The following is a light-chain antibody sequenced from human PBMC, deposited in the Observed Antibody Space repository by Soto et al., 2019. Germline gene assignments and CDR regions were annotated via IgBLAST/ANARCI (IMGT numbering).Light chain of an antibody. CDR2: GAS. J-gene: IGKJ4*01. CDR1: QSVSSN. CDR3: QKLSLYPLT. V-gene: IGKV3-15*01. Sequence: EIVMTQSPATLSVSPGERATLSCRASQSVSSNLAWYQQKPGQAPRLLIYGASTRATGVPSRFSGSGSGADFTLTISSLQPEDSATYYCQKLSLYPLTFGGGTKGDIK.